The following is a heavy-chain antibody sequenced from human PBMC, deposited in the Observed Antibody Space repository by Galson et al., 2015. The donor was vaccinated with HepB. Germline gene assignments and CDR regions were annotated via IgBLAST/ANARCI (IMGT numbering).Heavy chain of an antibody. V-gene: IGHV3-33*01. CDR2: IWYDGSNT. D-gene: IGHD4-11*01. CDR1: GFTFSTYA. CDR3: ARGTYSNYDGGGFHY. Sequence: SLRLSCAASGFTFSTYAMHWVRLAPGKGLEWVAVIWYDGSNTYYRDSVKGRFTISRDNSKNTLYLQMNSLRVEDTAVYYCARGTYSNYDGGGFHYWGQGTLVTVSS. J-gene: IGHJ4*02.